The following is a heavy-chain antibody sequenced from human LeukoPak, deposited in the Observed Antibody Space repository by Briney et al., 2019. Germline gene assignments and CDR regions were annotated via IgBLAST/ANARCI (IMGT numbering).Heavy chain of an antibody. J-gene: IGHJ6*04. V-gene: IGHV4-59*01. D-gene: IGHD3-16*01. CDR3: ARFTYTTRPSDV. Sequence: SETLSLTCTVSGGSISTYYWTWIRQPPGKRLEWIGFSHYSGSTNYNPSLKSRVTMSVDTSTNQFSLKLNSVTAADTAVYYCARFTYTTRPSDVWGKGTTVTVSS. CDR2: SHYSGST. CDR1: GGSISTYY.